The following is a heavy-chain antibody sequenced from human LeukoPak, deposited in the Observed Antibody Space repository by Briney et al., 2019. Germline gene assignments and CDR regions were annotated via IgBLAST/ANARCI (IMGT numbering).Heavy chain of an antibody. Sequence: SLTVPRTVSGFTFGDYAVSWVRQAPGKGVEWVGFIRSKAYGGTTEYAASVKGRFTISRDDSKSIAYLQLNSLKTEDTAVYYCTTDRPGTDRPYYDLWGQRT. CDR3: TTDRPGTDRPYYDL. V-gene: IGHV3-49*04. CDR1: GFTFGDYA. D-gene: IGHD1-1*01. J-gene: IGHJ4*02. CDR2: IRSKAYGGTT.